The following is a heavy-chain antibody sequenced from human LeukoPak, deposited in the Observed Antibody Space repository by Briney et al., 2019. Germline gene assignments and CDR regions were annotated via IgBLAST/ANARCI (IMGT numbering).Heavy chain of an antibody. D-gene: IGHD3-10*01. V-gene: IGHV3-20*04. CDR1: GFTFDDYG. J-gene: IGHJ4*02. Sequence: PGGSLRLSXAASGFTFDDYGTSWVRQAPGKGLEWVSGINWNGGSTCYADSVKGRFTISRDNAKNSLYLQMNSLRAEDTALYYCARARGSGGSGSYSFFDYWGQGTLVTVSS. CDR3: ARARGSGGSGSYSFFDY. CDR2: INWNGGST.